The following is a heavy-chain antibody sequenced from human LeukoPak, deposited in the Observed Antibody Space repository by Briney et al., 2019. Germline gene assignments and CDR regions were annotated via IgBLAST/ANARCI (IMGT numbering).Heavy chain of an antibody. Sequence: SETLSLTCTVSGVSICSGGYYWGWLRQHKGKGLEWIGYIYYSGSTYYNPSLKSRVTISVDTSKNQFSLKLSSVTAADTAVYYCARSKTRNYFDGYDIWGQGTMVTVSS. J-gene: IGHJ3*02. D-gene: IGHD3-9*01. V-gene: IGHV4-31*03. CDR3: ARSKTRNYFDGYDI. CDR2: IYYSGST. CDR1: GVSICSGGYY.